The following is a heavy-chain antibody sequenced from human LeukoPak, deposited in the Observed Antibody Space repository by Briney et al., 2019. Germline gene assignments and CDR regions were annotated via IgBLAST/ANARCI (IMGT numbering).Heavy chain of an antibody. V-gene: IGHV3-66*01. CDR1: GFTVSSNY. Sequence: GGSLRLSCAASGFTVSSNYMSWVRQAPGKGLEWVSVIYSGGRRYYADSVKGRFTISRDNYKKTLYLQMNSLRAEDTAVYYCARGGYYYDSSGYSYDTLNDWGQGTLVTVSS. CDR3: ARGGYYYDSSGYSYDTLND. J-gene: IGHJ4*02. D-gene: IGHD3-22*01. CDR2: IYSGGRR.